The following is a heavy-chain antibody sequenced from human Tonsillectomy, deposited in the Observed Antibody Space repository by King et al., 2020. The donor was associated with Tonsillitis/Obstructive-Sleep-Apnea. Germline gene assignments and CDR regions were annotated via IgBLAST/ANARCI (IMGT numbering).Heavy chain of an antibody. V-gene: IGHV4-31*03. CDR2: FYYSGST. CDR1: GGSISSGGYY. J-gene: IGHJ4*02. Sequence: VQLQESGPGLVKPSQTLSLTCTVSGGSISSGGYYWSWIRQHPGKGLEWIGYFYYSGSTYYNPSLKSRVTISVDTFKNQFSLKLSSVPAADTAVYYCARTRGDGHGDFIFDCWGQGTLVTVSS. D-gene: IGHD4-17*01. CDR3: ARTRGDGHGDFIFDC.